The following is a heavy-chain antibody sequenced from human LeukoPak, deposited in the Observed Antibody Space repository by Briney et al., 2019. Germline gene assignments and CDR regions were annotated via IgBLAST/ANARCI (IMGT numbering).Heavy chain of an antibody. CDR3: ARVNEVVPAAIYYGMDV. D-gene: IGHD2-2*01. J-gene: IGHJ6*02. CDR2: IHSTGNS. CDR1: GGSISGTDLY. Sequence: PSETLSLTCTVSGGSISGTDLYWGWIRQLPGKGLEWIGNIHSTGNSFCNPSLKSRVTISIDTSKNQFSLKLSSVTAADTAVYYCARVNEVVPAAIYYGMDVWGQGTTVTVSS. V-gene: IGHV4-39*01.